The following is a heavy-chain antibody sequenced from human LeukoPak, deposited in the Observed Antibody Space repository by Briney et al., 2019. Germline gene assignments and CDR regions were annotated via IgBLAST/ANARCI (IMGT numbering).Heavy chain of an antibody. Sequence: GESLKISCKGSGYSFTSYWIGWVRQMPGKGLEWMGIIYPGDSDTRYSPSLQGQVTISADKSISTAYLQWSSLKASVTAMYYCARATHSIAAAGIDGRDWFDPWGQGTLVTVSS. CDR2: IYPGDSDT. D-gene: IGHD6-13*01. CDR3: ARATHSIAAAGIDGRDWFDP. CDR1: GYSFTSYW. V-gene: IGHV5-51*01. J-gene: IGHJ5*02.